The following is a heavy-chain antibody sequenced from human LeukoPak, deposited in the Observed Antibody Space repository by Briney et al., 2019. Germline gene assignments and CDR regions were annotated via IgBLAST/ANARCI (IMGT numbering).Heavy chain of an antibody. CDR2: MNPNSGNT. V-gene: IGHV1-8*01. CDR1: GYTFTSYD. CDR3: ARLISGSGSYYKFYYYYGMDV. J-gene: IGHJ6*02. Sequence: ASVKVSCKASGYTFTSYDINWVRQATGQGLEWMGWMNPNSGNTGYAQKFQGRVTMTRNTSISTAYMELSSLRSEDTAVYYCARLISGSGSYYKFYYYYGMDVWGQGTTVTVSS. D-gene: IGHD3-10*01.